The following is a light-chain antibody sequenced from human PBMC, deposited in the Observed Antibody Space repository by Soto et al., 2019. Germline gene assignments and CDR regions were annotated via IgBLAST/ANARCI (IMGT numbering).Light chain of an antibody. V-gene: IGLV3-21*02. Sequence: SYALTQPPSVSVAPVQTARITWGGNNIGSKSVHWYQQKPGQAPVLVVYDDSDRPSGIPERFSGSNSGNTATLTISRVEAGDEAGYYCQVWDSSSDHPRVFGGGTQLTVL. CDR1: NIGSKS. CDR3: QVWDSSSDHPRV. CDR2: DDS. J-gene: IGLJ3*02.